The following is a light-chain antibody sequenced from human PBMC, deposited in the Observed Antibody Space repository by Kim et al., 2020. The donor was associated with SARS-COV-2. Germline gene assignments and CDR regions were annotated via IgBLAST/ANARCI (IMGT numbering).Light chain of an antibody. J-gene: IGKJ4*01. Sequence: DIVLTQSPATLSLSPGEGATLSCRASQSISIYLSWYQHKPGPAPRLLIYDACNRATGIPDRFSCSGSGTGFTLTISSLEPEDFAIYYCQQRLNWPPAVTFGGGTKVDIK. CDR1: QSISIY. CDR3: QQRLNWPPAVT. V-gene: IGKV3-11*01. CDR2: DAC.